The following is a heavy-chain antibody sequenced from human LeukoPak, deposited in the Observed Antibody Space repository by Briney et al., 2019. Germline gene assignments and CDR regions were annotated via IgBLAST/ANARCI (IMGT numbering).Heavy chain of an antibody. V-gene: IGHV4-31*03. CDR2: IYYSGST. CDR1: GGSISSGGYY. Sequence: SQTLSLTCTVSGGSISSGGYYWSWIRQHPGKGLEWIGYIYYSGSTNYNPSLKSRVTISVDTSKNQFSLKLSSVTAADTAVYYCARHRTRLGAWGSIRYFDLWGRGTLVTVSS. D-gene: IGHD7-27*01. CDR3: ARHRTRLGAWGSIRYFDL. J-gene: IGHJ2*01.